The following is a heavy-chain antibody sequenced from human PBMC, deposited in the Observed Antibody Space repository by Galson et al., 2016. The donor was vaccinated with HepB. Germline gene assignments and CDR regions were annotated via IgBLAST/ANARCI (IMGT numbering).Heavy chain of an antibody. J-gene: IGHJ4*02. D-gene: IGHD1-1*01. V-gene: IGHV4-39*02. CDR3: AKGFWNGFFDRFDL. Sequence: ETLSLTCTVSGGSVNSGRDYWGWNRQPPGKGLEWIGSIYYTGITYHNPSLKSRITMSVDTSNNHFSLRLSSVTAADTAVYYCAKGFWNGFFDRFDLWGQGTLVTVSS. CDR2: IYYTGIT. CDR1: GGSVNSGRDY.